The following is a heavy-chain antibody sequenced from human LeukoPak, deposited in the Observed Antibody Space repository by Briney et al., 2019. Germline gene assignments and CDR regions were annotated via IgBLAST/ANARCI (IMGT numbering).Heavy chain of an antibody. CDR1: GFTFDDYA. CDR3: AKDHYYDSSHVFDY. Sequence: GGSLRLSCAASGFTFDDYAMHWVRQAPGKGLEWVSGISWNSGSIGYAGSVKGRFTISRDNAKNSLYLQMNSLRAEDTALYYCAKDHYYDSSHVFDYWGQGTLVTVSS. J-gene: IGHJ4*02. CDR2: ISWNSGSI. D-gene: IGHD3-22*01. V-gene: IGHV3-9*01.